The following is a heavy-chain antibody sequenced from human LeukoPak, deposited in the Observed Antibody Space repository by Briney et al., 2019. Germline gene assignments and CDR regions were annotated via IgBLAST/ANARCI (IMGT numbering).Heavy chain of an antibody. CDR3: AREADYYDSSGYYGH. CDR2: ISAYNGNT. V-gene: IGHV1-18*01. Sequence: GASVKVSCKASGYTFTSYGISWVRQAPGQGLEWMGWISAYNGNTNYAQKLQGRVTMTTDTSTSTAYMELRSLRSDDTAVYYCAREADYYDSSGYYGHWGQGTLVTVSS. D-gene: IGHD3-22*01. J-gene: IGHJ4*02. CDR1: GYTFTSYG.